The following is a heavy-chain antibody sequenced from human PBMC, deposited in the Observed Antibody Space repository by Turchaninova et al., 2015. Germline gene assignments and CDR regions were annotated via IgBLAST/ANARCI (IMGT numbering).Heavy chain of an antibody. CDR2: INGNGNGP. CDR3: LRGSGNXGDFXX. V-gene: IGHV3-74*01. CDR1: GIPFSGHW. J-gene: IGHJ4*02. D-gene: IGHD2/OR15-2a*01. Sequence: EVRLAESGGGLIQPGGSLRLSCAVSGIPFSGHWMHWVRQVPGKGLGGVSRINGNGNGPAYADAVRGRFXXSRDXAKNTXXLQXXXLRVEDTXXXFCLRGSGNXGDFXXWGQGTLVTXSS.